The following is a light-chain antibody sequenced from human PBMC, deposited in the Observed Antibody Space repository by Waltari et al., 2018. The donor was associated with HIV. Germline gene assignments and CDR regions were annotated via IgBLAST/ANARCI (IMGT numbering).Light chain of an antibody. CDR1: QNINTY. Sequence: EIVLTQSPGTLSLSPGERATLSCRASQNINTYLAWYQQKLGQSPRLLIYDASNRATGIPARFSGSVSGTDFSLIISSLEPEDSAVYYCQQRSNWPLTFGGGTKVEIK. CDR2: DAS. J-gene: IGKJ4*01. V-gene: IGKV3-11*01. CDR3: QQRSNWPLT.